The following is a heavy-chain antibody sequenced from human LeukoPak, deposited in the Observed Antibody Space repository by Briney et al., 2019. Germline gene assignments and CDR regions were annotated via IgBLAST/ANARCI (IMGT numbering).Heavy chain of an antibody. Sequence: SETLSLTCTVSGGSIISYYGSWIRQPAGRGLEWIGRIYTSGSTNYNPSLKSRVTISVDKSKNQFSLKLSSVTAADTAVYYCARGSDYSNLLDYWGQGTLVTVSS. D-gene: IGHD4-11*01. CDR2: IYTSGST. J-gene: IGHJ4*02. CDR1: GGSIISYY. CDR3: ARGSDYSNLLDY. V-gene: IGHV4-4*07.